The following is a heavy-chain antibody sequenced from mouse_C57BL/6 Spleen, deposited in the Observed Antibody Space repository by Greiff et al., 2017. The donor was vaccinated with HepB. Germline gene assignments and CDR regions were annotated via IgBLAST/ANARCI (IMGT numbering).Heavy chain of an antibody. CDR2: INPSSGYT. CDR1: GYTFTSYW. V-gene: IGHV1-7*01. Sequence: VQLQQSGAELAKPGASVKLSCKASGYTFTSYWMHWVKQRPGQGLEWIGYINPSSGYTKYNQKFKDKATLTADKSSSTAYMQLSSLTYEDSAVYYCARGRETARAHGGFAYWGQGTLVTVSA. J-gene: IGHJ3*01. D-gene: IGHD3-2*01. CDR3: ARGRETARAHGGFAY.